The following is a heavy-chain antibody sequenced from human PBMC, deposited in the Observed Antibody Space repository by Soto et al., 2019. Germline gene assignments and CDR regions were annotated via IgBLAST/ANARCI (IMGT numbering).Heavy chain of an antibody. CDR2: INAGNGNT. V-gene: IGHV1-3*01. CDR3: AREGIAARRFDY. Sequence: GASVKVSCQASGYTFTSYAMHWVRQAPGQRLEWMGWINAGNGNTKYSQKFQGRVTITRDTSASTAYMELSNLRSEDTAVYYCAREGIAARRFDYWGQGTLVTVSS. D-gene: IGHD6-6*01. CDR1: GYTFTSYA. J-gene: IGHJ4*02.